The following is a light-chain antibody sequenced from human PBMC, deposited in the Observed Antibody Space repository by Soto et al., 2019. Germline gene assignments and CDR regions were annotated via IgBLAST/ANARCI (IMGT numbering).Light chain of an antibody. CDR1: QSISSY. CDR2: AAS. Sequence: DIQMTQSPSSLSASVGDGVTITFRASQSISSYLNWYQQKPGKAPKLLIYAASSLQSGVPSRFSGSGSGTDFTLTISSLQPEDFATYYCQQSYSTPFTFGPGTKVDIK. J-gene: IGKJ3*01. CDR3: QQSYSTPFT. V-gene: IGKV1-39*01.